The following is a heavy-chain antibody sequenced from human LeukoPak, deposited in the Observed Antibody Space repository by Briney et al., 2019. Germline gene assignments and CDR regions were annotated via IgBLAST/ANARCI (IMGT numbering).Heavy chain of an antibody. J-gene: IGHJ4*02. CDR3: ARESGEVLRYFDWSTPTRSNPMGD. V-gene: IGHV4-39*07. Sequence: SETLSLTCTVSGGSISSSSYYWGWIRQPPGKGLEWIGSIYYSGSTYYNPSLKSRVTISVDTSKNQFSLKLSSVTAADTAVYYCARESGEVLRYFDWSTPTRSNPMGDWGQGTLVTVSS. CDR1: GGSISSSSYY. D-gene: IGHD3-9*01. CDR2: IYYSGST.